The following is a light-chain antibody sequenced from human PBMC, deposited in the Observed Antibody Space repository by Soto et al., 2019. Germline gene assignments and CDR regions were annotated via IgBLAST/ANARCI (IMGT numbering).Light chain of an antibody. V-gene: IGKV1-39*01. Sequence: DIQMTQSPSSLSASVGDRVTIACRASQSISSYLNWYQQKQGKAPKLLIYAASTLQSGVPSRFSGSGSGTDFALTISSLQPEDFATYYCQQSSNTPRTFGQGTKVEIK. CDR1: QSISSY. CDR2: AAS. CDR3: QQSSNTPRT. J-gene: IGKJ1*01.